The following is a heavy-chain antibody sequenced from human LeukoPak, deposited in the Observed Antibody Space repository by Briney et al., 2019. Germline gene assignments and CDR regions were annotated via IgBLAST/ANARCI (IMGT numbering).Heavy chain of an antibody. CDR2: TSGGGEQT. Sequence: GGSLRLSCAASGIVFSNTAMNWARQSPGGGLEWVSATSGGGEQTIYAGSGTGRFTISRDNSKNMVYLQMNSLRADDTAIYYCGKDGGQYSSGPEFDPRGQGALVTVSS. CDR1: GIVFSNTA. J-gene: IGHJ5*02. V-gene: IGHV3-23*01. D-gene: IGHD6-19*01. CDR3: GKDGGQYSSGPEFDP.